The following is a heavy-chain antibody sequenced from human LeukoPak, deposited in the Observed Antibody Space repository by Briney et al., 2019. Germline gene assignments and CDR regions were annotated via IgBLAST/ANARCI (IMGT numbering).Heavy chain of an antibody. V-gene: IGHV3-30*18. CDR2: ISYDGRSQ. CDR3: AKESRNYYDGSGSDY. Sequence: GGSLRLSCAASGFTFSTYGIHWVRQAPGKGLEWVALISYDGRSQYYAGSVKGRFTISRDNSKNTLYLQMNSLRAEDTAVYYCAKESRNYYDGSGSDYWGQGTLVTVSS. J-gene: IGHJ4*02. D-gene: IGHD3-22*01. CDR1: GFTFSTYG.